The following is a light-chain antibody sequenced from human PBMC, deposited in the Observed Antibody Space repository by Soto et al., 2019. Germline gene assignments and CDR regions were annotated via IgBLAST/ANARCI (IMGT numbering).Light chain of an antibody. CDR1: QSVSSC. CDR2: DAS. J-gene: IGKJ3*01. CDR3: QQRSNWPPVFT. Sequence: EIVLTQSPATLSLSPGERATLSCRASQSVSSCLAWYQQKPGQAPRLLIYDASSRATGIPARFSGSGSGTDFTHTISSLEPEDFAGYYCQQRSNWPPVFTFGPGTKVHIK. V-gene: IGKV3-11*01.